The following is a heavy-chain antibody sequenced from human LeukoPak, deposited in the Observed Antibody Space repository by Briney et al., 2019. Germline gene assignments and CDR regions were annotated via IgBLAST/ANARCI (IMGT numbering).Heavy chain of an antibody. CDR2: INSDGSST. D-gene: IGHD1-26*01. Sequence: GGSLRLSCAASGFTFSSYWMHWVRQAPGKGLVWVSRINSDGSSTSCADSVKGRFTISRDNAKNTLYLQMNSLRAEDTAVYYCARRVGGGAPYYFDYWGQGTLVTVSS. J-gene: IGHJ4*02. CDR3: ARRVGGGAPYYFDY. V-gene: IGHV3-74*01. CDR1: GFTFSSYW.